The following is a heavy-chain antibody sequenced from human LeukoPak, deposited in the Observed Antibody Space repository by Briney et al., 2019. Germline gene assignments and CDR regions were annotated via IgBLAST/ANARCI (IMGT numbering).Heavy chain of an antibody. J-gene: IGHJ3*02. CDR1: GGTFSSYA. Sequence: SVKVSCKASGGTFSSYAISWVRQTPGQGLEWMGGIIPIFGTANYAQKFQGRVTITADESTSTAYMELSSLRSEDTAVYYCARAHCSSTSCPPDAFDIWGQGTMVTVSS. CDR2: IIPIFGTA. V-gene: IGHV1-69*13. D-gene: IGHD2-2*01. CDR3: ARAHCSSTSCPPDAFDI.